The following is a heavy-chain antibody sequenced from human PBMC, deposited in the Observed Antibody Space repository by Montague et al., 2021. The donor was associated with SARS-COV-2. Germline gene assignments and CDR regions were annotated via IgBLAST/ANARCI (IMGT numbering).Heavy chain of an antibody. J-gene: IGHJ3*02. CDR3: ARWGLNNAFDI. D-gene: IGHD1/OR15-1a*01. CDR1: GDSISRSHYF. V-gene: IGHV4-39*01. Sequence: SETLSLTCSVSGDSISRSHYFWAWIRQPPGMGLEWIGSIHFTGKTYYNPSLKSRVTISMDTSKNQFSLRLSSVTAADSAVFYCARWGLNNAFDIWGLGTMITISS. CDR2: IHFTGKT.